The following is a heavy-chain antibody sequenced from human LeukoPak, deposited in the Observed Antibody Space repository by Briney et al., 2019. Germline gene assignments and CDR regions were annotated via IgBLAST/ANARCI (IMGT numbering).Heavy chain of an antibody. J-gene: IGHJ4*02. V-gene: IGHV4-38-2*01. Sequence: SETLSLTCAVCGYSINSGYYWGWIRQPPGKGLEWIGIIYHSGSTYYNPSLRSRVTISVDTSKNQFSLKLSSVTAADTAVYYCARQTSYYSGSGSYYPGYYFDYWGQGTLVTVSS. CDR3: ARQTSYYSGSGSYYPGYYFDY. CDR1: GYSINSGYY. CDR2: IYHSGST. D-gene: IGHD3-10*01.